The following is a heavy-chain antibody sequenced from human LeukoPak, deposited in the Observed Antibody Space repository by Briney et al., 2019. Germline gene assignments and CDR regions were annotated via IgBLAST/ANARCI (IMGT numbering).Heavy chain of an antibody. CDR1: GFSLSTSGVG. CDR2: IYWDDDK. CDR3: AHREGHQLPGYYYYYYMDV. D-gene: IGHD2-2*01. V-gene: IGHV2-5*02. Sequence: SGPTLVNPTQTLTLTCTFSGFSLSTSGVGVGWIRQPPGKALEWLALIYWDDDKRYIPSLKSRLTITKDTSKNQVVLTMTNMDPVDTATYYCAHREGHQLPGYYYYYYMDVWGKGTTVTVSS. J-gene: IGHJ6*03.